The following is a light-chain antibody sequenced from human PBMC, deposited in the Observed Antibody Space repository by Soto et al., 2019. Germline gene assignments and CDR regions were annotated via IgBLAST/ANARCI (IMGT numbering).Light chain of an antibody. CDR3: LQDYNYPLT. V-gene: IGKV1-6*01. CDR2: AAS. J-gene: IGKJ2*01. CDR1: QGIKND. Sequence: AIQMTQSPSSLSASVGDRVTITCRASQGIKNDLGWYQQKPGKAPKLLIYAASSLQSGVPSRFSGSGSGTDVTLTISSLQPEYCATYYCLQDYNYPLTFGQGNKREIK.